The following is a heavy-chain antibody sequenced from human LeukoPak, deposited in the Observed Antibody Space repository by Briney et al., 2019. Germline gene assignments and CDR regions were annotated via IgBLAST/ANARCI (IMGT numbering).Heavy chain of an antibody. V-gene: IGHV4-34*01. CDR3: ARTYSSSWHDYGMDV. CDR1: GGSFSGYY. Sequence: PSETLSLTCAVYGGSFSGYYWSWIRQPPGKGLEWIGEINHSGSTNYNPSLKSRVTISVDTSKNQFSLKLSSVTAADTAVYYCARTYSSSWHDYGMDVWGQGTTVTVSS. D-gene: IGHD6-13*01. CDR2: INHSGST. J-gene: IGHJ6*02.